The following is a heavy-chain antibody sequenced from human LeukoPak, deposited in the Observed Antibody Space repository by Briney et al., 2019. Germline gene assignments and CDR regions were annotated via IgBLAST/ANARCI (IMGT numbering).Heavy chain of an antibody. Sequence: PGGSLRLSCAASGFTFSSYWMSWVRQAPGKGLEWVANIKQDGSEKYYVDSVKGRFTISRDNAKNSLYLQMNSLRAEDTAVYYCARDYDGSSWYYYYYMDVWGKGTTVTISS. CDR2: IKQDGSEK. V-gene: IGHV3-7*01. CDR1: GFTFSSYW. D-gene: IGHD6-13*01. CDR3: ARDYDGSSWYYYYYMDV. J-gene: IGHJ6*03.